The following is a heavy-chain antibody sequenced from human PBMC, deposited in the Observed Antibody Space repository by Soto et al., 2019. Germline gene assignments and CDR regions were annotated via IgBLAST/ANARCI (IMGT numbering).Heavy chain of an antibody. Sequence: GGSLRLSCAASGFTFSSYAMSWVRQAPGKGLEWVSAISGSGGSTYYADSVKGRFTISRDNSKNTLYLQMNSLRAEDTAVYYYAKAPYDYIWGSYRPSYYYYMDVWGKGTTVTVSS. V-gene: IGHV3-23*01. J-gene: IGHJ6*03. CDR3: AKAPYDYIWGSYRPSYYYYMDV. CDR1: GFTFSSYA. CDR2: ISGSGGST. D-gene: IGHD3-16*02.